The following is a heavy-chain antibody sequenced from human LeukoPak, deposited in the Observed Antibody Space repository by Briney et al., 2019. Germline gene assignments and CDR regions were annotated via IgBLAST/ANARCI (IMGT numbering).Heavy chain of an antibody. D-gene: IGHD3-16*01. V-gene: IGHV3-53*01. CDR2: IYSGDST. CDR1: GFTVSSNY. Sequence: GGSLRLSCAASGFTVSSNYMSWVRQAPGKGLEWVSVIYSGDSTFYADSVKGRFTISRDNSKDTLYLQMNGLRAEDTAVYYCARALGDAFDIWGQGTMVTVSS. CDR3: ARALGDAFDI. J-gene: IGHJ3*02.